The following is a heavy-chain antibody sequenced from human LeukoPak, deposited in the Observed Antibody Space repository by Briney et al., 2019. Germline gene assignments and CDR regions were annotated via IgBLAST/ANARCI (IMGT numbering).Heavy chain of an antibody. Sequence: SETLSLTCTVSGGSISSYYWSWIRQPPGKGLEWIWYIYYSGSTNYNPSLKSRVTISVDTSKNQFSLKLSSVTAADTAVYYCARARWLQKDYYYYGMDVWGQGTTVTVSS. D-gene: IGHD5-24*01. J-gene: IGHJ6*02. V-gene: IGHV4-59*01. CDR3: ARARWLQKDYYYYGMDV. CDR2: IYYSGST. CDR1: GGSISSYY.